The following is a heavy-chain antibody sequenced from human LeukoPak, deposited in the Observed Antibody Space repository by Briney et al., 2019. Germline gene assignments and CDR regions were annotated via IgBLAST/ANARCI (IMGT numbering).Heavy chain of an antibody. D-gene: IGHD2-21*02. V-gene: IGHV4-4*07. Sequence: SETLSLTCTVSGGSISSYYWSWIRQPAGKGLEWIGRIYTSGSTNYNPSLKSRVTISVDTSKNQFSLKLSSVTAADTAVYYCAGRIVVVTQSDYWGQGTLVTVSS. CDR2: IYTSGST. J-gene: IGHJ4*02. CDR1: GGSISSYY. CDR3: AGRIVVVTQSDY.